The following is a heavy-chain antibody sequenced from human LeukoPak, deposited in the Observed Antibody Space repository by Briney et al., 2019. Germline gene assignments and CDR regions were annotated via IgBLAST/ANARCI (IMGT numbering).Heavy chain of an antibody. Sequence: SETLSLTCAVFGGSFSGNYWSWIRQPPNKGLEWIGYIYYSGGTKYNPSLKSRVTISLDTSKNQFSLTLTSVTAADTALYYCARSSHMTVNGRFDPWGQGTLVTVSS. CDR3: ARSSHMTVNGRFDP. J-gene: IGHJ5*02. CDR1: GGSFSGNY. V-gene: IGHV4-59*12. CDR2: IYYSGGT.